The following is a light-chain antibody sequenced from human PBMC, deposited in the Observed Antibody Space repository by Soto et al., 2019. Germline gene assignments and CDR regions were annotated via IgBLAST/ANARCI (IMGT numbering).Light chain of an antibody. CDR1: SGHSSYA. CDR2: LNSDGSH. CDR3: QTWGTGIRV. J-gene: IGLJ3*02. V-gene: IGLV4-69*01. Sequence: QSVLTQPPSASASLGASVKLTCTLSSGHSSYAIAWHQQQPEKGPRYLMKLNSDGSHSKGDGIPDRFSGSSSGAERYLTISSLQSEDEADYSCQTWGTGIRVFGGGTKLTVL.